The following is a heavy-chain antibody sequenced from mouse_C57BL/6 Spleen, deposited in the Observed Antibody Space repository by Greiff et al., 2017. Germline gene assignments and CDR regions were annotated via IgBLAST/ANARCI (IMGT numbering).Heavy chain of an antibody. V-gene: IGHV5-6*01. Sequence: DVHLVESGGDLVKPGGSLTLSCAASGFTFSSYGMSWVRQTPDKRLEWVATISSGGSYTYYPDSVKGRFTISRDNAKNTLYLQMSSLKSEDTAMYYCARLGFDYWGQGTTLTVSS. CDR1: GFTFSSYG. J-gene: IGHJ2*01. CDR3: ARLGFDY. CDR2: ISSGGSYT.